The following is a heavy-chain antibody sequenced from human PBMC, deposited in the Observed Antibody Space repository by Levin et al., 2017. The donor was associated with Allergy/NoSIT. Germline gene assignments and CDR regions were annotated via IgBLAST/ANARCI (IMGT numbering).Heavy chain of an antibody. Sequence: GGSLRLSCAASGFTFSNYAMNWVRQAPGKGLEWVSSISGTGGRTYYADSVKGRFTISRDNSKNTLYLQMNSLRADDTAVYYCTKAESDVVVPPDYYYYDMDVWGQGTTVTVSS. CDR1: GFTFSNYA. D-gene: IGHD2-2*01. V-gene: IGHV3-23*01. J-gene: IGHJ6*02. CDR2: ISGTGGRT. CDR3: TKAESDVVVPPDYYYYDMDV.